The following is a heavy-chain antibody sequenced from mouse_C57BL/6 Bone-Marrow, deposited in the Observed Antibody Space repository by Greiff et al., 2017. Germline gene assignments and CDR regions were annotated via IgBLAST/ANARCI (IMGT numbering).Heavy chain of an antibody. D-gene: IGHD3-2*02. Sequence: QVQLQQPGAELVKPGASVKLSCKASGYTFTSYWMHWVKQRPGQGLEWIGMIHPNSGSTNNNEKFKSKATLTVDKSSSTAYMQLSSLTSEDSAVYYCARGLRLPPWFAYWGQGTLVTVSA. CDR3: ARGLRLPPWFAY. V-gene: IGHV1-64*01. J-gene: IGHJ3*01. CDR2: IHPNSGST. CDR1: GYTFTSYW.